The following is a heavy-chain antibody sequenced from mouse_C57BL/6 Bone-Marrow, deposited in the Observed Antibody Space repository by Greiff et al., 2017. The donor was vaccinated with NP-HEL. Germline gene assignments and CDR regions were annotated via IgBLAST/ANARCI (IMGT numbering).Heavy chain of an antibody. V-gene: IGHV14-2*01. J-gene: IGHJ3*01. D-gene: IGHD1-1*01. CDR3: ALLTTVVDPWFAY. CDR1: GFNIKDYY. Sequence: EVQLQQSGAELVKPGASVKLSCTASGFNIKDYYMHWVKQRTEQGLEWIGRIDPEDGETKYDPKFQGKATITADTSSNTAYLQLSSLTSEDTAVYYCALLTTVVDPWFAYWGQGTLVTVSA. CDR2: IDPEDGET.